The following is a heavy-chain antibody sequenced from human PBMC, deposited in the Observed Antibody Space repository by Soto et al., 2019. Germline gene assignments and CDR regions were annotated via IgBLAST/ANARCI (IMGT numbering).Heavy chain of an antibody. D-gene: IGHD2-2*01. CDR2: IYPGDSDT. Sequence: PGESLKIFCKGSGYSFTSYWIGWVRQMPGKGLEWMGIIYPGDSDTRYSPSFQGQVTISADKSISTAYLQWSSLKASDTAMYYCARHALVVVPAAMPPYYYYFYMDVWGKGTTVTVSS. V-gene: IGHV5-51*01. CDR1: GYSFTSYW. CDR3: ARHALVVVPAAMPPYYYYFYMDV. J-gene: IGHJ6*03.